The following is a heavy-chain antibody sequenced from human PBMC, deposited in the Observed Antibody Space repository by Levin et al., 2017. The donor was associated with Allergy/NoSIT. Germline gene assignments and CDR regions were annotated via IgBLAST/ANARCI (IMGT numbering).Heavy chain of an antibody. V-gene: IGHV3-33*01. J-gene: IGHJ3*02. D-gene: IGHD6-13*01. CDR3: ARDILTGYSSSWYQAFDS. CDR2: IWYDGSNK. Sequence: GGSLRLSCAASGFTFSSYGMHWVRQAPGKGLEWVAVIWYDGSNKYYADSVKGRFTISRDNSKNTLYLQMNSLRAEDTAVYYCARDILTGYSSSWYQAFDSWGQGTMVTVSS. CDR1: GFTFSSYG.